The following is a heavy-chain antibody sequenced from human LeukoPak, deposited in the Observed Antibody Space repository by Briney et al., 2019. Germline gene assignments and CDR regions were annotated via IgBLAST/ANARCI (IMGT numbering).Heavy chain of an antibody. J-gene: IGHJ4*02. CDR1: GDSFSTFG. CDR3: ARGKKVTAFDY. D-gene: IGHD5-18*01. Sequence: ASVKVSCKASGDSFSTFGVGWVRRAPGQGLEWLGWISPYNGNTNYAHNFQGRVTMTTDTSTSVVYMEMRSLTSDDTAVYYCARGKKVTAFDYWGLGTLVTVSS. V-gene: IGHV1-18*01. CDR2: ISPYNGNT.